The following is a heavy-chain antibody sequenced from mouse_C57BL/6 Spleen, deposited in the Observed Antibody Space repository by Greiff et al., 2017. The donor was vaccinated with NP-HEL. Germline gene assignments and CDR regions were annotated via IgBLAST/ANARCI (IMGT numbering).Heavy chain of an antibody. D-gene: IGHD2-5*01. CDR3: ARRESNFLFAY. Sequence: VQLQQPGAELVRPGSSVKLSCKASGYTFTSYWMHWVKQRPIQGLEWIGNIDPSDSETHYNQKFKDKATLTVDKSSSTAYMQLSSLTSEDSAVYYCARRESNFLFAYWGQGTLVTVSA. CDR2: IDPSDSET. V-gene: IGHV1-52*01. CDR1: GYTFTSYW. J-gene: IGHJ3*01.